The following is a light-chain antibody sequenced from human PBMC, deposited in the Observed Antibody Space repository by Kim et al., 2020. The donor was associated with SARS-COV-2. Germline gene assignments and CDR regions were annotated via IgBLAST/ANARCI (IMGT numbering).Light chain of an antibody. CDR3: QQYNDWPPVYT. CDR1: RNINNN. J-gene: IGKJ2*01. Sequence: SPGERATLSCRASRNINNNLAWYQQKPGQAPRLLIYGASTRATDIPARFSGSGSGTEFTLTISSLQSEDFAVYYCQQYNDWPPVYTFGQGTKL. CDR2: GAS. V-gene: IGKV3-15*01.